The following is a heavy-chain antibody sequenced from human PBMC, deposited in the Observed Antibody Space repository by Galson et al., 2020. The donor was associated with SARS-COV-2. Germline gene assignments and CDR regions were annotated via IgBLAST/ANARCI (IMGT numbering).Heavy chain of an antibody. V-gene: IGHV3-30*03. D-gene: IGHD2-15*01. CDR3: ASALPGYGIDY. CDR1: GFTFSSYG. J-gene: IGHJ4*02. CDR2: ISYDGSNK. Sequence: GGSLRLSCAASGFTFSSYGMHWVRQAPGKGLEWVAVISYDGSNKYYADSVKGRFTISRDNSKNTLYLQMNSLRAEDTAVYYCASALPGYGIDYWGQGTLVTVSS.